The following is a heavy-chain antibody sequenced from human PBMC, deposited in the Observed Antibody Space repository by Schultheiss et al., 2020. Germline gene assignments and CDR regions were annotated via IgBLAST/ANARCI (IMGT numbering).Heavy chain of an antibody. CDR3: ARLVFRGYGRIPVAGTGGMDV. D-gene: IGHD6-19*01. CDR1: GFTFSSYG. Sequence: GGSLRLSCAASGFTFSSYGMHWVRQAPGRGLEWVSLISYDGSNKQDADSVKGRFTISRDNSKNTLYLQMNSLKTEDTAVYYCARLVFRGYGRIPVAGTGGMDVWGQGTTVTVSS. V-gene: IGHV3-30*03. J-gene: IGHJ6*02. CDR2: ISYDGSNK.